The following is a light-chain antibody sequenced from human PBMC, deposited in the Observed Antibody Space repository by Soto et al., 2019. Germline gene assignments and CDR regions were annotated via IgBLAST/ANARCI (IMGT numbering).Light chain of an antibody. CDR2: GTS. V-gene: IGLV1-40*01. CDR3: QSYDSSLSGWV. J-gene: IGLJ3*02. CDR1: SSNIGAGYD. Sequence: QSVLTQPPSVSGAPGQRVTISCTGSSSNIGAGYDVHWYQQLPGTAPKLLIYGTSNRTSGVPDRFSGSKSGTSASLAITGLKAEDEADYYCQSYDSSLSGWVFGGGTKLTVL.